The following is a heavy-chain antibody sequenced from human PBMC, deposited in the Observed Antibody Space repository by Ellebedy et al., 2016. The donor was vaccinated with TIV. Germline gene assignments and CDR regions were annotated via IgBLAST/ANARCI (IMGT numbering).Heavy chain of an antibody. J-gene: IGHJ4*02. V-gene: IGHV3-48*02. CDR2: ISLSSSTI. CDR1: GFTLSDYS. D-gene: IGHD3-10*01. CDR3: ARGPRFGESSFDY. Sequence: GESLKISCAASGFTLSDYSMSWVRQAPGKGLEWVSHISLSSSTIYYADSVKGRFTISRDNAKNSLSLQMNSLRDEDTAVYYCARGPRFGESSFDYWGQGTLVTVSS.